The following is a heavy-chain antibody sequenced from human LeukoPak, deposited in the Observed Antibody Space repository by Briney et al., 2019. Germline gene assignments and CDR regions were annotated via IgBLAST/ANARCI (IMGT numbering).Heavy chain of an antibody. J-gene: IGHJ4*02. Sequence: GGSLRLSCAASGLIFSNCWMTWVRQAPGKGLEWVSYISSTSSTIYYADSVQGRFTSSRDNAKNSLYLQMNSLTAEDTAVYFCARDWSAVAAPDYFDYWGQGTLVTVSA. V-gene: IGHV3-48*04. D-gene: IGHD6-19*01. CDR3: ARDWSAVAAPDYFDY. CDR1: GLIFSNCW. CDR2: ISSTSSTI.